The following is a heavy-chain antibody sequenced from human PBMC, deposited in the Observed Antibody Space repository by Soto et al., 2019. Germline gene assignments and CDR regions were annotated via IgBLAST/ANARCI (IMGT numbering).Heavy chain of an antibody. V-gene: IGHV3-23*01. CDR3: ANRPDSYYYYGMDV. Sequence: GGSLSLSCAASGFTFSSYAMSWVRQAPGKGLEWVSAISGSGGSTYYADSVKGRFTISRDNSKNTLYLQMNSLRAEDTAVYYCANRPDSYYYYGMDVWGQGTTVTVSS. D-gene: IGHD3-3*01. CDR2: ISGSGGST. J-gene: IGHJ6*02. CDR1: GFTFSSYA.